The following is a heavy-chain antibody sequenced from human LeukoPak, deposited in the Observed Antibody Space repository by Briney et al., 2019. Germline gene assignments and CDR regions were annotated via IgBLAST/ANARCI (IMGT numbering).Heavy chain of an antibody. J-gene: IGHJ4*02. V-gene: IGHV1-69*04. CDR3: ARDAADMWGDLDY. CDR1: GGTFSSYA. CDR2: IIPIPGIA. Sequence: SVKVSCKAPGGTFSSYAISWVRQAPGQGLEWMGRIIPIPGIANYAQKFQGRVTITADKSTSTAYMELSSLRSEDTAVYYCARDAADMWGDLDYWGQGTLVTVSS. D-gene: IGHD3-16*01.